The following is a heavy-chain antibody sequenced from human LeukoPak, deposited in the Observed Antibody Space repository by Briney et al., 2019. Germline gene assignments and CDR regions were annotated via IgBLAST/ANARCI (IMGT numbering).Heavy chain of an antibody. J-gene: IGHJ4*02. CDR3: ARADLDSWFGELLNPFKQVLDY. CDR2: INSDGSST. V-gene: IGHV3-74*01. Sequence: TGGSLRLSCAASGFTFSSYWMHWVRQAPGKGLVWVSRINSDGSSTSYADSVKGRFTISRDNAKNTLYLQMNSLRAEDTAVYYCARADLDSWFGELLNPFKQVLDYWGQGTLVTVSS. CDR1: GFTFSSYW. D-gene: IGHD3-10*01.